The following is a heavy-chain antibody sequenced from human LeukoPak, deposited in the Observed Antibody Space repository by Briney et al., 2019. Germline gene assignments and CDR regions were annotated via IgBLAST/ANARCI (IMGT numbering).Heavy chain of an antibody. CDR3: ARPIGYSGGGFDL. Sequence: ASEKVSCKASGYTFTSYAMHWVRQAPGQTLEWMGWINAGNGNTKYSQNFQGRVTFTRDTSASTAYMELSSLRSEDTAVYYCARPIGYSGGGFDLWGRGTLVTVSS. CDR1: GYTFTSYA. CDR2: INAGNGNT. V-gene: IGHV1-3*01. J-gene: IGHJ2*01. D-gene: IGHD6-19*01.